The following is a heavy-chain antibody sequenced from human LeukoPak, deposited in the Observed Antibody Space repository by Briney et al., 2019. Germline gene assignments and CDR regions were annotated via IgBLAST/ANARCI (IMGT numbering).Heavy chain of an antibody. CDR2: INPNSGAT. D-gene: IGHD3-9*01. Sequence: ASVKVSCKASGYSFSRNAINWVRQAPGQGLEWMGWINPNSGATNYAEKFQGRVTMATDRSTNTAYMDLSRLTSVDTAVYYCARGHYDRENWLDPWGQGTLVTVSS. CDR1: GYSFSRNA. CDR3: ARGHYDRENWLDP. V-gene: IGHV1-2*02. J-gene: IGHJ5*02.